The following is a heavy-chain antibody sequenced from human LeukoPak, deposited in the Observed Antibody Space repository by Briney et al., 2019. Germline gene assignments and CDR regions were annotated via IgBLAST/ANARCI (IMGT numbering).Heavy chain of an antibody. CDR3: AREATRGYTFDY. D-gene: IGHD5-18*01. Sequence: SETLSLTCTVSGGSITSYYWSWFRQPPGKGLEFIGYIFYTGSTNYNPSLKSRVTISVDTSKNQFSLKLSSVTAADTAVYYCAREATRGYTFDYWGQGTLVTVSS. J-gene: IGHJ4*02. CDR2: IFYTGST. CDR1: GGSITSYY. V-gene: IGHV4-59*01.